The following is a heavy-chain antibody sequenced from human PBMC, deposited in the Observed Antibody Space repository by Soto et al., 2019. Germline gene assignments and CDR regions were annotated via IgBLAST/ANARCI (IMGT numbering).Heavy chain of an antibody. CDR1: GFTFSSYG. CDR2: ISYDGSNK. V-gene: IGHV3-30*18. J-gene: IGHJ4*02. CDR3: AKEISGDPWEGGYFDY. D-gene: IGHD4-17*01. Sequence: GGSLRLSCAASGFTFSSYGMHWVRQAPGKGLEWVAVISYDGSNKYYADSVKGRFTISRDNSKNTLYLQMNSLRAEDTAVYYCAKEISGDPWEGGYFDYWGQGTLVTVSS.